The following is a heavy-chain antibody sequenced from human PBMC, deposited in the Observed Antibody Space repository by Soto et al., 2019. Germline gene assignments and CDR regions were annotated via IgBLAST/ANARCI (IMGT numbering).Heavy chain of an antibody. CDR3: AKLLGPGSYYDDDY. Sequence: QVQLVQSGAEVKTPGSSVKVSCRASGGTSNNYADTWVRQAPGHGLEWMGGIIAYFGTATYAHKFRCRLPITADDSTRTNYMELRSLTTDDTAIYYCAKLLGPGSYYDDDYWGQGTLVTVSS. CDR2: IIAYFGTA. V-gene: IGHV1-69*01. CDR1: GGTSNNYA. J-gene: IGHJ4*02. D-gene: IGHD3-10*01.